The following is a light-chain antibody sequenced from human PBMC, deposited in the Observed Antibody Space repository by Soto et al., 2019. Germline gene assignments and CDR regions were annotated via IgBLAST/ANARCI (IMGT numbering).Light chain of an antibody. Sequence: QSALTQPRSVSGSPGQSVTISCTGTSSDVGGYNYVSWYQQHPGKAPKLMIYDVSQRPSGVPDRFSGSKSDNTASLTISGLHAEDEDDYYCCSYAGSHVLFGGGTKLTVL. V-gene: IGLV2-11*01. CDR1: SSDVGGYNY. CDR3: CSYAGSHVL. CDR2: DVS. J-gene: IGLJ2*01.